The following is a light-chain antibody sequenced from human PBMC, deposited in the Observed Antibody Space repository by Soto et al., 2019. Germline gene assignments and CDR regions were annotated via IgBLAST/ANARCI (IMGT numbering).Light chain of an antibody. V-gene: IGLV3-21*02. CDR2: DDT. CDR1: KIGSKS. CDR3: QVWDSSSTQMV. Sequence: SYELTQPPSVSVAPGQTARIACGGDKIGSKSVHWYLQRSGQAPTLVVYDDTDRPSKIPERFSGSNSENTATLTISRVEVGDEADYYCQVWDSSSTQMVFGGGTQLTVL. J-gene: IGLJ2*01.